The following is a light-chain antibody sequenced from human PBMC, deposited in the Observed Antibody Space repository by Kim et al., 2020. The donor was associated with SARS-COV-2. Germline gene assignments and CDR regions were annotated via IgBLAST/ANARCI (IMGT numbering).Light chain of an antibody. CDR3: QQHARSPIT. CDR1: Y. CDR2: GAS. J-gene: IGKJ5*01. Sequence: YLDWDQQKLGQAPRLLIYGASTRASGTPDRFSGSGYGTDFTLTISRIEPEDFADYYCQQHARSPITYGQGTRLEIK. V-gene: IGKV3-20*01.